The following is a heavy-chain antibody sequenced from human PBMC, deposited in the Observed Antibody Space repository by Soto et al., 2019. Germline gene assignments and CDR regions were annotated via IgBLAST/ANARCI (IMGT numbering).Heavy chain of an antibody. CDR2: IYYSGST. CDR3: ATFLVGAEGFYFDY. CDR1: GGSISSGGYY. J-gene: IGHJ4*02. V-gene: IGHV4-61*08. Sequence: SETLSLTCTVSGGSISSGGYYWSWIRQPPGKGLEWIGYIYYSGSTNYNPSLKSRVTISVDTSKNQFSLKLSSVTAADTAVYYCATFLVGAEGFYFDYWGQGTLVTVSS. D-gene: IGHD2-21*01.